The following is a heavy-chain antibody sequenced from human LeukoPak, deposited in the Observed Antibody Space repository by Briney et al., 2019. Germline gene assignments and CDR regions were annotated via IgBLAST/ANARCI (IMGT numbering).Heavy chain of an antibody. CDR1: GGSISSGVNY. D-gene: IGHD2-15*01. CDR3: ARDFRGRYCSGGRCYSEADY. CDR2: ISTSGST. J-gene: IGHJ4*02. V-gene: IGHV4-61*02. Sequence: SQTLSLTCTVSGGSISSGVNYWSWIRQPAGKGLEWIGRISTSGSTNYNPSLKSRVSISVDTSKNQFSLKLSSVTAADTAVYYCARDFRGRYCSGGRCYSEADYWGQGTLVTVSS.